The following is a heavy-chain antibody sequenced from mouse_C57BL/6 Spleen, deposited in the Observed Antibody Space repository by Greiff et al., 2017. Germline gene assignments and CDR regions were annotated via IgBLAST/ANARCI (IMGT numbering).Heavy chain of an antibody. Sequence: EVQLQQSGPELVKPGASVKISCKASGYTFTDYYMNWVKQSHGKSLEWIGDINPNNGGTSYNQKFKGKATLTVDKSSSTAYMELRSLTSEDSAVYYCARVLYDGYSGYFDYWGQGTTLTVSS. D-gene: IGHD2-3*01. CDR1: GYTFTDYY. CDR3: ARVLYDGYSGYFDY. CDR2: INPNNGGT. V-gene: IGHV1-26*01. J-gene: IGHJ2*01.